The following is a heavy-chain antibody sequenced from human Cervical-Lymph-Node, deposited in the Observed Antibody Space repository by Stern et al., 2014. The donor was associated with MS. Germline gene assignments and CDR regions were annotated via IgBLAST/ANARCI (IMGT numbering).Heavy chain of an antibody. J-gene: IGHJ6*02. CDR2: IYHIGST. CDR3: ARANRVMELWQYYYYYGMDV. D-gene: IGHD5-18*01. Sequence: QVQLQESGPGLVKPSGTLSLTCAVSGGSISSSNWWSWVRQPPAKGLAWXGEIYHIGSTNYNPSLKSRVTISVDKSKNQFSRKLSSVTAADTAVYYCARANRVMELWQYYYYYGMDVWGQGTTVTVSS. CDR1: GGSISSSNW. V-gene: IGHV4-4*02.